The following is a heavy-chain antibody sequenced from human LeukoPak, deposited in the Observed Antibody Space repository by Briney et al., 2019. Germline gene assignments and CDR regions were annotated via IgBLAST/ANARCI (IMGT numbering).Heavy chain of an antibody. CDR1: GGTFSSYA. J-gene: IGHJ4*02. V-gene: IGHV1-69*05. D-gene: IGHD4-17*01. CDR2: IIPIFGKA. CDR3: ARAFGYGDSYYCDY. Sequence: ASVKVSCKASGGTFSSYAISWVRQAPGQGLEWMGRIIPIFGKANYAQTLQGRVTITTDESTSTAYMELSSLRSEDTAVYYCARAFGYGDSYYCDYWGEGTVVSVSS.